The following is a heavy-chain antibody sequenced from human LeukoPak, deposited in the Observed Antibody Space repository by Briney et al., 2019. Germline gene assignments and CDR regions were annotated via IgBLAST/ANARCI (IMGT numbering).Heavy chain of an antibody. CDR1: GYTLTELS. CDR3: ATGPGDGGWVEL. D-gene: IGHD2-21*02. J-gene: IGHJ4*02. Sequence: ASVKVSCKDSGYTLTELSMHWVRQAPGTGLEWMGGFDPEDGETIYAQKFQGRVTMTEDTSTDTAYMELSSLRSEDTAVYYCATGPGDGGWVELWGQGTLVTVSS. V-gene: IGHV1-24*01. CDR2: FDPEDGET.